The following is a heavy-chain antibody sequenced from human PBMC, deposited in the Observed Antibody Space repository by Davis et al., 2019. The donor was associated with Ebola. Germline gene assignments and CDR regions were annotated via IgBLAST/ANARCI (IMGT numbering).Heavy chain of an antibody. CDR3: AKAGITAMVIFYFDY. V-gene: IGHV3-30*04. Sequence: GESLKISCAASGFTFSSYAMHWVRQAPGKGLEWVAVISYDGSNKYYADSVKGRFTISRDNSKNTLYLQMNSLRAEDTAVYYCAKAGITAMVIFYFDYWGQGTLVTVSS. D-gene: IGHD5-18*01. J-gene: IGHJ4*02. CDR2: ISYDGSNK. CDR1: GFTFSSYA.